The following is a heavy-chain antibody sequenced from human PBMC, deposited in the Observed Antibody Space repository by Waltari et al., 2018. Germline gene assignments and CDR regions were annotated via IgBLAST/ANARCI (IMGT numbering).Heavy chain of an antibody. CDR3: AFDGSGSEDYFDF. J-gene: IGHJ4*02. CDR1: GGTFNNSG. CDR2: VNPFLGAA. Sequence: VQLVQSGAEVKKPGSSVKVSCKVSGGTFNNSGISWVRQAPGQGLEWMGGVNPFLGAANYAQNFQGRVIISADESSGTVYMELSSLRSGDTAIYYCAFDGSGSEDYFDFWGQGTLVTVSS. D-gene: IGHD3-10*01. V-gene: IGHV1-69*01.